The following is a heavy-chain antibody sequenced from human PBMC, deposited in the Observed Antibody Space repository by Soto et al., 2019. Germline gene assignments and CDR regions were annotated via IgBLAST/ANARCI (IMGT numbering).Heavy chain of an antibody. Sequence: ASETLSLTCAVSGGSFTSNNWWTWVRQPPGQGLEWIGEIYRTGSTNYNPSLKSRVTISLDKSENQFSLKVTSLTAADTAVYYCASRDPGTSVDYWGQGTLVTVSS. CDR3: ASRDPGTSVDY. V-gene: IGHV4-4*02. J-gene: IGHJ4*02. CDR1: GGSFTSNNW. CDR2: IYRTGST. D-gene: IGHD1-7*01.